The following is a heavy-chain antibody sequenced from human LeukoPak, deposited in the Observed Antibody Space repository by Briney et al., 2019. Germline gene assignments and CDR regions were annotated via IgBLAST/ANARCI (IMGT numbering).Heavy chain of an antibody. CDR1: GFTFSSYE. Sequence: GGSLRLSCAASGFTFSSYEMNWVRQAPGKGLEWVSYISSSGSTIYYADSVKGRFTISRDNAKNSLSLHMTSLRDEDTAVYYCARMVLYDILTGYYLWGQGTLVTVSS. V-gene: IGHV3-48*03. D-gene: IGHD3-9*01. J-gene: IGHJ4*02. CDR3: ARMVLYDILTGYYL. CDR2: ISSSGSTI.